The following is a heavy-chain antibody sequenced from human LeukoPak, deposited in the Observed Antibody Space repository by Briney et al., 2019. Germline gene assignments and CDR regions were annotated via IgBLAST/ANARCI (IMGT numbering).Heavy chain of an antibody. V-gene: IGHV1-2*02. J-gene: IGHJ4*02. CDR2: IDPNSGGT. D-gene: IGHD3-16*01. Sequence: ASVKVSCKASGYTFTGYYLHWVRQAPGQGLEWMGWIDPNSGGTNYGQKFQGRVTMTRDTSISTAYMELSRLRSDDTAVYYCATQRGSYLWGTDFDYWGQGTLVTVSS. CDR1: GYTFTGYY. CDR3: ATQRGSYLWGTDFDY.